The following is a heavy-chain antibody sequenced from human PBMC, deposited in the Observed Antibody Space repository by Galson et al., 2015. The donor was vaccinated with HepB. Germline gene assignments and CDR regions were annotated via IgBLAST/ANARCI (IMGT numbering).Heavy chain of an antibody. CDR3: AKDCLNYGDHYYGFFDF. Sequence: SLRLSCAASGFNFNDYAMSWVRQAPGKGLQWISAVSGSGNGTFTAASFKGRVTISRDNSERRVFLQMDSLRAEDTAIYYCAKDCLNYGDHYYGFFDFWGQGALVTVSS. D-gene: IGHD4/OR15-4a*01. J-gene: IGHJ4*02. V-gene: IGHV3-23*01. CDR1: GFNFNDYA. CDR2: VSGSGNGT.